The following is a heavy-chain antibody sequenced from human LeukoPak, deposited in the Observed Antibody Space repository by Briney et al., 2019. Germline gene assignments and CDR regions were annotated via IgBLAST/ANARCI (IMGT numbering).Heavy chain of an antibody. V-gene: IGHV4-4*07. D-gene: IGHD3-3*01. CDR3: ARDGEIYDFWKGDGNWFDP. CDR2: IYSSGST. J-gene: IGHJ5*02. CDR1: GGSISNYY. Sequence: SETLSLTCTVSGGSISNYYWSWIRQPDGKGLEWIGRIYSSGSTNYNPSLKSRVMVSIDTSKNQFSLRLTSLTAADTAIYYCARDGEIYDFWKGDGNWFDPWGQGTLVTVSS.